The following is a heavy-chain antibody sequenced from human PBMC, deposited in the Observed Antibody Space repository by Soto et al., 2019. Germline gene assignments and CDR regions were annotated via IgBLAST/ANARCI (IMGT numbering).Heavy chain of an antibody. CDR1: GYTFSNYA. J-gene: IGHJ4*02. Sequence: GASVKVSCKTSGYTFSNYAISSVRQAPGQGLEWMGWVSPYNGNANYTEKFQGRVSMTTDTSTTTAYMELTSLTSDDTAIYYCARAISIIMAAPAYWGQGTLVTVSS. V-gene: IGHV1-18*04. CDR2: VSPYNGNA. CDR3: ARAISIIMAAPAY. D-gene: IGHD2-8*01.